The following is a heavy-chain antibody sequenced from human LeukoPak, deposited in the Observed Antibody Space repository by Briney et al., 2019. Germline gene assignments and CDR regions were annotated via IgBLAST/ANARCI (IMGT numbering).Heavy chain of an antibody. CDR1: GYAFTSYG. J-gene: IGHJ4*02. Sequence: ASVKVSCKASGYAFTSYGISWVRQAPGQGLEWMGIINPSGGSTSYAQKFQGRVTMTRDTSTSTVYMELSSLRSEDTVVYYCARDANYYDSSGYYYVPDYWGQGTLVTVSS. V-gene: IGHV1-46*01. CDR2: INPSGGST. CDR3: ARDANYYDSSGYYYVPDY. D-gene: IGHD3-22*01.